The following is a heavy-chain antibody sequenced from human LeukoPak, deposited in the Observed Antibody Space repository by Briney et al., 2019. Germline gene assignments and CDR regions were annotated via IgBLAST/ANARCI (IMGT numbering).Heavy chain of an antibody. CDR1: GGSISSSSYY. V-gene: IGHV4-39*07. CDR2: IYYSGST. CDR3: ARTGYCSSTSCLYYYYYMDV. Sequence: SETLSLTCTVSGGSISSSSYYWGWIRQPPGKGLEWIGTIYYSGSTYYNPSLKSRVTMSVDTSKNQFSLKLSSVTAADTAVYYCARTGYCSSTSCLYYYYYMDVWGKGTTVTVSS. D-gene: IGHD2-2*01. J-gene: IGHJ6*03.